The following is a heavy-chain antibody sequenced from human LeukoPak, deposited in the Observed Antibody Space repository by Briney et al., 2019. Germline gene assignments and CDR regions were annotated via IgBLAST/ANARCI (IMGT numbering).Heavy chain of an antibody. V-gene: IGHV4-59*08. J-gene: IGHJ5*02. CDR3: ARHPFQYPFDH. CDR1: GASVSSDY. D-gene: IGHD4-4*01. Sequence: PSETLSLTCTVSGASVSSDYWSWIRQSPGKGLEWIGYIYHSGHTMSNPSLKSRVSLSLGTSNNQFSLKLSSVTAADTAVYYCARHPFQYPFDHWGQGTVVSVSS. CDR2: IYHSGHT.